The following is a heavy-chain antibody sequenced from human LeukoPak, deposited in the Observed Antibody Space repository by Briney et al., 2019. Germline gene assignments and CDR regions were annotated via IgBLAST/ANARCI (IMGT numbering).Heavy chain of an antibody. CDR3: TTSDKH. CDR1: GFTFSDYT. D-gene: IGHD1-14*01. CDR2: ISSGGTYK. V-gene: IGHV3-21*03. J-gene: IGHJ1*01. Sequence: GGSLRLSCAASGFTFSDYTMNWVRQAPGKGLEWVSSISSGGTYKYYADSVKGRFTISRDNAQNSLYLQMNSLKTEDTAVYYCTTSDKHWGQGTLVTVSS.